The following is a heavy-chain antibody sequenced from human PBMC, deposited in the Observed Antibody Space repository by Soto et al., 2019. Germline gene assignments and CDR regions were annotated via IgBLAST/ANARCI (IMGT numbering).Heavy chain of an antibody. CDR2: FIPIFVSA. V-gene: IGHV1-69*01. Sequence: QLHLVQSGAEVKKAGSSVKVSCKASGGTVSSYAITWVRQAPGKGLEWMGVFIPIFVSAHYAPKFQGRITITADESTSTAYMELSGLTSEDTAMYYCARDFSSDTTGFRGYDLWGHGTQVTVSS. CDR3: ARDFSSDTTGFRGYDL. CDR1: GGTVSSYA. D-gene: IGHD3-10*01. J-gene: IGHJ4*01.